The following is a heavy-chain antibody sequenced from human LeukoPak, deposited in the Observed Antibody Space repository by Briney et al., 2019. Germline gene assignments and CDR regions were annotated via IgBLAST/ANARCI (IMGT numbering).Heavy chain of an antibody. CDR1: GGSISSSNW. D-gene: IGHD4-17*01. Sequence: SETLSLTCAVSGGSISSSNWWSWVRQPPGKGLEWIGEIYHSGSTNYNPSLRSRVTISVDKSKNQFSLKLSSVTAADTAVYYCARDPRGGYGDYGAFDDWGQGTLVTVSS. CDR2: IYHSGST. CDR3: ARDPRGGYGDYGAFDD. V-gene: IGHV4-4*02. J-gene: IGHJ4*02.